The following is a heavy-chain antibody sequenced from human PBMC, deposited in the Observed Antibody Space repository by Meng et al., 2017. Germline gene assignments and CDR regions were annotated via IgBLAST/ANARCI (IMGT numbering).Heavy chain of an antibody. J-gene: IGHJ4*02. CDR3: ATHNLGYCTNGVCYNNDY. CDR1: GGSVSRGIYY. CDR2: IYYSWST. D-gene: IGHD2-8*01. V-gene: IGHV4-61*01. Sequence: VHLQGSGPDLGRPPDALPLTCLFSGGSVSRGIYYWRWVRQPPGKGLEGIGYIYYSWSTNYNPSLKSRVTISVDTSKNQFSLKLSSVTAADTAVYYCATHNLGYCTNGVCYNNDYLGQGTLVTVSS.